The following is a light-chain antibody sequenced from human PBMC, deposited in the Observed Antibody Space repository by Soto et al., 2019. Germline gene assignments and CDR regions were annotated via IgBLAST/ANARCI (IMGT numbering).Light chain of an antibody. CDR2: DAS. Sequence: EIQLTQSPSTLSSAFGDSVTITCRASQNIRNLLAWYQRKPGKAPKPLIYDASTLKTGVPSSFSGSGSGSEFNFTITGLQPDDFATYFCKQYNTYATCGQGTRLEIK. CDR1: QNIRNL. J-gene: IGKJ5*01. V-gene: IGKV1-5*01. CDR3: KQYNTYAT.